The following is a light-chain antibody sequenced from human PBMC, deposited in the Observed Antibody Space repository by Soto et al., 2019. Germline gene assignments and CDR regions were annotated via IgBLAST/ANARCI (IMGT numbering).Light chain of an antibody. J-gene: IGKJ5*01. V-gene: IGKV4-1*01. CDR1: QSVFDSSDNKNC. CDR3: QQYYSTPPIT. CDR2: WAS. Sequence: DIVMTQSPDSLAVSLGERATINCKSSQSVFDSSDNKNCLAWYQQKPGQPPKLLIYWASTRESGVPDRFSGSGAGTDFTLTINGLQAEDVAVYYCQQYYSTPPITFGQGTRLEI.